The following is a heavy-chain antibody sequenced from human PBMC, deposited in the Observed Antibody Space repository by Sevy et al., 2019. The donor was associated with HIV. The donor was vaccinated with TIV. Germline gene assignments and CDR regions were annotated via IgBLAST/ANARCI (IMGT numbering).Heavy chain of an antibody. CDR1: GFIFSNHG. J-gene: IGHJ6*02. Sequence: GGSLRLSCAASGFIFSNHGMHWVRQAPGKGLEWVARIWYDGSDTYYGESVNGRITISRDNSKNTEDLQMSSLRVEDTAVYYCARAVESNYDGIDAWGQGTTVTVSS. V-gene: IGHV3-33*01. CDR2: IWYDGSDT. D-gene: IGHD3-3*01. CDR3: ARAVESNYDGIDA.